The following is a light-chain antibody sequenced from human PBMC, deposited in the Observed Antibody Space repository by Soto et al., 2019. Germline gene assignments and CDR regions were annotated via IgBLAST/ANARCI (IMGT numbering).Light chain of an antibody. CDR3: QHLNSYPLT. J-gene: IGKJ3*01. Sequence: DIQLTQSPSFLSASVGDRVSITCRASQGISRYLAWYQQKSGKAPKLLIYGASTLQSGVPSRFSGSGSGTEFTLTISSLQPEDCATYYCQHLNSYPLTFGPGTKVDVK. CDR2: GAS. V-gene: IGKV1-9*01. CDR1: QGISRY.